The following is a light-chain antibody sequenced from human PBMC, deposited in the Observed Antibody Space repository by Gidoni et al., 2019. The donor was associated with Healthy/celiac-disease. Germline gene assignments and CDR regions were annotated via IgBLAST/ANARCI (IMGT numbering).Light chain of an antibody. V-gene: IGKV1-12*01. J-gene: IGKJ4*01. CDR3: QQANSFLALT. Sequence: IQMSQSPSSVSASVGDRVTITCRASQGISSCVAWYQQKPGKDPKRLIYAASSLQSGVPSRCSGSGSGTDFTLTISSLQPEDFATYYCQQANSFLALTFGGGTKVEIK. CDR1: QGISSC. CDR2: AAS.